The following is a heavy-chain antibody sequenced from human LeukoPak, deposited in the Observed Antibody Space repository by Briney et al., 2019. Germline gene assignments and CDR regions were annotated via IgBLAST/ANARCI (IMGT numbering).Heavy chain of an antibody. Sequence: ASVKVSCKAAGYTFTGYYMHWVRQAPEQGLEWMGWVNPNTGDTNYVMKFRDRVTMTRDTSISTAYMELSRLISDDTAIYYCAKGKYSGYDAFHYWGQGTLVTVSS. J-gene: IGHJ4*02. CDR2: VNPNTGDT. CDR1: GYTFTGYY. D-gene: IGHD5-12*01. CDR3: AKGKYSGYDAFHY. V-gene: IGHV1-2*02.